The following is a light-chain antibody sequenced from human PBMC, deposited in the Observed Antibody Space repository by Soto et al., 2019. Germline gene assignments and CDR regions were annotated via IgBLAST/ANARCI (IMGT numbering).Light chain of an antibody. CDR2: GVS. J-gene: IGKJ4*01. CDR3: QQSYTLPVT. CDR1: QSIDTY. Sequence: DIQMTQSPSSLSASIGDRVAITCRASQSIDTYLSWYQKKPGKAPKLLMFGVSNLESGVPSRISGSGSGTDFTLTITSLEVDDFATYYCQQSYTLPVTFGGGTKVDI. V-gene: IGKV1-39*01.